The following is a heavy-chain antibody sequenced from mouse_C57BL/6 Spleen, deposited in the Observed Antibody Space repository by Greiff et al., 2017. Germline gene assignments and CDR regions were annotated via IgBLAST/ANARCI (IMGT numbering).Heavy chain of an antibody. CDR3: ARVEAAQATNFDS. D-gene: IGHD3-2*02. CDR1: GYTFTSYW. Sequence: QVQLKQPGAELVRPGTSVKLSCKASGYTFTSYWMHWVKQRPGQGLEWIGVIDPSDSYTNYNQKFKGKATLTVDTYSSTAYMQLSSLTSEDSAVYYCARVEAAQATNFDSWGQGTTLSVSS. J-gene: IGHJ2*01. CDR2: IDPSDSYT. V-gene: IGHV1-59*01.